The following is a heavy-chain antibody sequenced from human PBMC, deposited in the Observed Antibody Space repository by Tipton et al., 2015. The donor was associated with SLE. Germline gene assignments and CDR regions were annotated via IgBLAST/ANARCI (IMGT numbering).Heavy chain of an antibody. CDR1: GYSISSGYY. J-gene: IGHJ4*02. Sequence: TLSLTCAVSGYSISSGYYWGWIRQPPGKGLEWIGSIYHSGSTYYNPSPKSRVTISVDTSKNQFSLKLSSVTAADTAVYCCAREPVAGTDYWGQGTLVTVSS. CDR2: IYHSGST. D-gene: IGHD6-19*01. V-gene: IGHV4-38-2*02. CDR3: AREPVAGTDY.